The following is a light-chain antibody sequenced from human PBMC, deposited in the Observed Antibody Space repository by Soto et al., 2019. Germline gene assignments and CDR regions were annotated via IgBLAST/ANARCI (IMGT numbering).Light chain of an antibody. CDR2: GAS. Sequence: EIVMTQSPATLSVSPGERATLSCRASQSVVIYLAWYQQKPGQAPRLLIYGASTRAPGIPARFSGSGSGTEFTLTISSLQSEDFAVYYCQQYNNWPRTFGQGTKVEIK. J-gene: IGKJ1*01. CDR3: QQYNNWPRT. V-gene: IGKV3-15*01. CDR1: QSVVIY.